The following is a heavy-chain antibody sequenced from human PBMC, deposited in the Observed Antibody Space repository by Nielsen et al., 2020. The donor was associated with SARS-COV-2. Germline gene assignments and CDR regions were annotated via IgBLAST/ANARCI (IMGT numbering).Heavy chain of an antibody. CDR1: GFSLSTSGVG. Sequence: SGPTLVKPTQTLTLTCTFSGFSLSTSGVGVGWIRQPPGKALEWLALIYWNDDKRYSPSLKSRLTITKDTSKNQVVLTMTNMDPVDTATYYCARDYDSRVDYYYGMDVWGQGTTVTVSS. J-gene: IGHJ6*02. V-gene: IGHV2-5*01. CDR3: ARDYDSRVDYYYGMDV. CDR2: IYWNDDK. D-gene: IGHD3-22*01.